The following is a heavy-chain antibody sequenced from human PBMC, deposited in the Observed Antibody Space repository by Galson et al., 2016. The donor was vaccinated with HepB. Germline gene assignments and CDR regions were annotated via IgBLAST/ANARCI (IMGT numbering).Heavy chain of an antibody. CDR3: ARSGYYYDSSGWAWYFDL. D-gene: IGHD3-22*01. J-gene: IGHJ2*01. V-gene: IGHV4-39*01. CDR1: GGSISSSGYY. Sequence: SETLSLTCTVSGGSISSSGYYWGWIRQPPGKGLEWIGSIYYSGTTYYNPSLESRVTISVDTSKNQFSLKLNSVTAADTAVLYCARSGYYYDSSGWAWYFDLWGRGTLVTVSS. CDR2: IYYSGTT.